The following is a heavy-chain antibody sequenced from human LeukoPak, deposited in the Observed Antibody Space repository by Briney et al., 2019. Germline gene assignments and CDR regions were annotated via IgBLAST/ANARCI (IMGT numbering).Heavy chain of an antibody. Sequence: WASVKVSCKASGYTFTGYYMHWVRQAPGQGLEWMGWINPNTGSTNFAQKFRGRIAMMRATSITTFYMELNSLRSDDTAVYYCARSVSISPMFDYWGQGTLIPVPS. J-gene: IGHJ4*02. CDR1: GYTFTGYY. D-gene: IGHD2-21*01. V-gene: IGHV1-2*02. CDR2: INPNTGST. CDR3: ARSVSISPMFDY.